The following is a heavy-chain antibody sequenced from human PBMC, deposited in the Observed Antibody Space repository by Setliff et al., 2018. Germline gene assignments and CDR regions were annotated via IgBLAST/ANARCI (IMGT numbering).Heavy chain of an antibody. D-gene: IGHD6-19*01. CDR3: AREQWLDPPGYYYMDV. CDR2: IYYSGST. V-gene: IGHV4-59*12. Sequence: SETLSLTCTVSNGSISTYYWSWVRQPPGKGLEWIGYIYYSGSTNYNPSLKSRVTMSVDTSKNLFSLKLSSVTAADTALYYCAREQWLDPPGYYYMDVWAKGTTVTVSS. J-gene: IGHJ6*03. CDR1: NGSISTYY.